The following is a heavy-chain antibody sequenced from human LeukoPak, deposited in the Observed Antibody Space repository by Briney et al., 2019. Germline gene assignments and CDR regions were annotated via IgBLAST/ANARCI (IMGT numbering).Heavy chain of an antibody. CDR3: ATSPYCTGGTCYFSNN. J-gene: IGHJ4*02. CDR1: GYSFTTSW. CDR2: IYPGDSDT. Sequence: GESLKISCKGSGYSFTTSWIGWVRQMPGKGLEWMGFIYPGDSDTRYIPSFQGQVTISADKSISTAYLQWSSLKASDTAMYYCATSPYCTGGTCYFSNNWGQGTLVTVSS. D-gene: IGHD2-15*01. V-gene: IGHV5-51*01.